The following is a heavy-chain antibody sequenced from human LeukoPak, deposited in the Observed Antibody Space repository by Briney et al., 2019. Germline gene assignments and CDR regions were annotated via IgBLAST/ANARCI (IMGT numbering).Heavy chain of an antibody. CDR1: GFTFSSYG. CDR2: IWYDGSNK. J-gene: IGHJ4*02. D-gene: IGHD6-13*01. CDR3: AKVDSLSIAAAGSFDY. Sequence: GGSLRLSRAASGFTFSSYGMHWVRQAPGKGLEWVAVIWYDGSNKYYADSVKGRFTISRDNSKNTLYLQMNSLRAEDTAVYYCAKVDSLSIAAAGSFDYWGQGTLVTVSS. V-gene: IGHV3-33*06.